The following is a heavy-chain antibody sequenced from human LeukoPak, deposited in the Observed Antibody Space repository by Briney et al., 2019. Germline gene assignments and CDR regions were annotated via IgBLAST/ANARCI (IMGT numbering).Heavy chain of an antibody. CDR2: IKQDGSEK. V-gene: IGHV3-7*03. Sequence: GGSLRLSCAASGFTFSNLWMSWDRQAPGKGLKWVANIKQDGSEKYYVDSVKGRFTISRDNAQNSLYLQMNSRRAEDTAIYYCATSTAAAGTDWGQGTLVTVSS. D-gene: IGHD6-13*01. CDR3: ATSTAAAGTD. J-gene: IGHJ4*02. CDR1: GFTFSNLW.